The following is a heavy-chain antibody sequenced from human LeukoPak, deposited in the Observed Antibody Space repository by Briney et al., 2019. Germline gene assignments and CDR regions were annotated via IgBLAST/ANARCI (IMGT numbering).Heavy chain of an antibody. D-gene: IGHD3-9*01. Sequence: SETLSLTCTVSGGSLSSSSYYWGWIRQPPGKGLEWIGSIYYSGSTYYDPSLKSRVTISVDTSKNQFSLKLSSVTAADTAVYYCASMEPDYDILTGYYTHWGQGTLVTVSS. V-gene: IGHV4-39*01. CDR1: GGSLSSSSYY. CDR3: ASMEPDYDILTGYYTH. J-gene: IGHJ4*02. CDR2: IYYSGST.